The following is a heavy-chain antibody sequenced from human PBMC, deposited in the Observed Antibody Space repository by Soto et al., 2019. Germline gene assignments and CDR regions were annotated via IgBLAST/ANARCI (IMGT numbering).Heavy chain of an antibody. D-gene: IGHD5-12*01. J-gene: IGHJ4*02. CDR1: RYHFTGYY. Sequence: GASVKVSCKASRYHFTGYYIHWVRQAPGQRLEWMGWINPNNGDTHYAQNFQGRVTVTRDTSTRTAYMDLNSLTFDDTAVYYCARHSGYDYVFDYWGQGTLVTVSS. CDR3: ARHSGYDYVFDY. V-gene: IGHV1-2*02. CDR2: INPNNGDT.